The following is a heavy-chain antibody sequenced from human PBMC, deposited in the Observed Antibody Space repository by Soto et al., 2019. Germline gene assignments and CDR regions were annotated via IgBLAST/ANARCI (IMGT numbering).Heavy chain of an antibody. CDR3: AQAGGGGYSYGYAH. V-gene: IGHV3-23*01. CDR1: GFTFSSYA. CDR2: ISGSGGST. J-gene: IGHJ4*02. D-gene: IGHD5-18*01. Sequence: EVQLLESGGGLVQPGGSLRLSCAASGFTFSSYAMSWVRQAPGKGLEWVSAISGSGGSTYYADSVKGRFTISRDNSKNMLYLQMNSLRAEDTAVYYCAQAGGGGYSYGYAHWGQGTLVTVSS.